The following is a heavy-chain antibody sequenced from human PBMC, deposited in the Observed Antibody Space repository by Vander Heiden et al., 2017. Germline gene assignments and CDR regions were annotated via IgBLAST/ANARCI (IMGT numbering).Heavy chain of an antibody. Sequence: QVQLVQSGAEVKKPGSSVTVSCKASGSTFSGYAISWGRQAPGQGLEWMGGIIPIFGTANYAQKFQGRVTITADESTSTAYMELSSLRSEDTAVYYCARDRRDGYNPYYFDYWGQGTLVTVSS. D-gene: IGHD5-12*01. V-gene: IGHV1-69*01. J-gene: IGHJ4*02. CDR3: ARDRRDGYNPYYFDY. CDR1: GSTFSGYA. CDR2: IIPIFGTA.